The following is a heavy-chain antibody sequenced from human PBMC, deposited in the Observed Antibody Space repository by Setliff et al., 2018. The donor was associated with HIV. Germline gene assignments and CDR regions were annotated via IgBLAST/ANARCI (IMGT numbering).Heavy chain of an antibody. V-gene: IGHV3-74*01. CDR1: GFTFSNHW. Sequence: HPGGSLRLSCAASGFTFSNHWMHWVRQAPGKGLVWVSRINSDGSTTTYADSVKARFTISRDNAKNTLYLQMNSLRDEDTAIYYCARAPPTTVVNFFDYWGQGTLVTVSS. CDR3: ARAPPTTVVNFFDY. D-gene: IGHD4-4*01. J-gene: IGHJ4*02. CDR2: INSDGSTT.